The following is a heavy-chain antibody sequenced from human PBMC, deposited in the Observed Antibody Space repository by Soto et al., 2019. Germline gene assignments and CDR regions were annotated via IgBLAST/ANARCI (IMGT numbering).Heavy chain of an antibody. V-gene: IGHV4-59*01. CDR2: IYYSGSA. CDR3: ARDVALEN. CDR1: GGSISNYY. J-gene: IGHJ4*02. D-gene: IGHD3-3*01. Sequence: PSETLSLTCTVSGGSISNYYWNWIRQPPGKGLEWIGHIYYSGSANYNPSLKSRVTISVDTSKNQFSLKLTSVTAADTAVYYCARDVALENWGQGTLVTVSS.